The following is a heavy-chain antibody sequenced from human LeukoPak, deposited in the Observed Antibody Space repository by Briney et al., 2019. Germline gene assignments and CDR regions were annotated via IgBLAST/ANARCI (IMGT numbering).Heavy chain of an antibody. J-gene: IGHJ4*02. D-gene: IGHD3-22*01. CDR3: ARDAAYFDSSGYYPDPLDY. CDR1: GFSFSAYN. V-gene: IGHV3-21*01. Sequence: GGSMRLSSAASGFSFSAYNINWVRQAPGKGLEWVSCISPSGDHRYYADSVRGRFTISRDNAKNSVYLRMNSLRAEDTAVYYCARDAAYFDSSGYYPDPLDYWGQGTLVSVSS. CDR2: ISPSGDHR.